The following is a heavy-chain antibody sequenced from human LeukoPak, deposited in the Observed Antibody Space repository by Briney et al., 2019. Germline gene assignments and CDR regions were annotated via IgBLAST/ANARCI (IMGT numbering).Heavy chain of an antibody. Sequence: GGSLRLSCAASGFTFSDYYMSWIRQAPGKGLEWVSYISGSGSIIYYADSVKGRFTISRDNAKNSLYPQTNNLRAEDTAVYYCARERDYYFDYWGQGTLVSVSS. D-gene: IGHD3/OR15-3a*01. V-gene: IGHV3-11*01. J-gene: IGHJ4*02. CDR3: ARERDYYFDY. CDR2: ISGSGSII. CDR1: GFTFSDYY.